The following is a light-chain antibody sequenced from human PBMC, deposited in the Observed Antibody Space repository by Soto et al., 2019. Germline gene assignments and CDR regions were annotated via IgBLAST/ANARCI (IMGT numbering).Light chain of an antibody. J-gene: IGKJ3*01. CDR3: MQSTQFPLT. CDR2: KTS. CDR1: ESLVHSDGNTY. V-gene: IGKV2-24*01. Sequence: DVVLTQTPLSSPVTLGQPASISCRSSESLVHSDGNTYLSWLQQRPGQPPRLLIYKTSTRFSGVPDRFSGSGAGTVFTLKISRVEVEDVGIYYCMQSTQFPLTYGPGTRVDIK.